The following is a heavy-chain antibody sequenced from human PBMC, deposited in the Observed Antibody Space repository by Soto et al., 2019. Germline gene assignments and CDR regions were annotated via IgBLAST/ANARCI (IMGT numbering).Heavy chain of an antibody. CDR1: GFTFSNFA. Sequence: PGGSLRLSCAGSGFTFSNFAMGWVRQAPGKGPEWVSSVSGGGSASFSADSVRGRFSVSRDNSKNTLFLQMNTLRVEDPAVYYCAKTPQAGVGTDFFDLWGQGTKVTVSS. V-gene: IGHV3-23*01. D-gene: IGHD3-10*01. J-gene: IGHJ4*02. CDR2: VSGGGSAS. CDR3: AKTPQAGVGTDFFDL.